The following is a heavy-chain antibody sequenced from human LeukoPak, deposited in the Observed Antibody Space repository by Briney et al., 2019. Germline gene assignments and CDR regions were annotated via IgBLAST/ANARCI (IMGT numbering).Heavy chain of an antibody. CDR1: GFTFSSYW. CDR3: ARDKYSSSSLDY. CDR2: INSDGSST. Sequence: GGSLRLSCAASGFTFSSYWMHWVRQVPGKGLVWVSRINSDGSSTSNADSAKGRFTISRDNAKNTLYLQMNSLRAEDTAVYYCARDKYSSSSLDYWGQGTLVTVSS. D-gene: IGHD6-6*01. J-gene: IGHJ4*02. V-gene: IGHV3-74*01.